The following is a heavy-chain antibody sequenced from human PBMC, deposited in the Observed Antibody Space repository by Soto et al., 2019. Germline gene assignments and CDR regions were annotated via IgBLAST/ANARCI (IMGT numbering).Heavy chain of an antibody. CDR2: ISSSGSTI. V-gene: IGHV3-11*01. D-gene: IGHD6-13*01. CDR3: ARDRHSSSWYYEYNWFDP. J-gene: IGHJ5*02. Sequence: GGSLRLSCAASGFTFSDYYMSWIRQAPGKGLEWVSYISSSGSTIYYADSVKGRFTISRDNAKNSLYLQMNSLRAEDTAVYYCARDRHSSSWYYEYNWFDPWGQGTLVTV. CDR1: GFTFSDYY.